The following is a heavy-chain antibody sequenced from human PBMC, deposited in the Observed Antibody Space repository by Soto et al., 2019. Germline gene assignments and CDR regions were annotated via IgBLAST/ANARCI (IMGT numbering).Heavy chain of an antibody. CDR1: GFTFSSYA. D-gene: IGHD4-17*01. CDR2: ISGSGGST. J-gene: IGHJ4*02. V-gene: IGHV3-23*01. Sequence: EVQLLESGGGLVQPGGSLRLSCAASGFTFSSYAMSWVRQAPGKGLEWVSAISGSGGSTYYADSVKGRFTISRDNSKNTLYLQMNSLRAEDTAGYYCASLDDYGDYSPSVVAAYYWGQGTLVTVSS. CDR3: ASLDDYGDYSPSVVAAYY.